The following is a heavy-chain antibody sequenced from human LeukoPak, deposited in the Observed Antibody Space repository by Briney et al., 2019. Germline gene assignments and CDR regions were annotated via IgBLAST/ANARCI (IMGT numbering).Heavy chain of an antibody. J-gene: IGHJ3*02. Sequence: GGSLRLSCAASGFTFSSYWMHWVRQAPGKGLVWVSRINSDGSSTSYADSVKGRFTISRDNAKNTLYLQMNSLRAEDTAVYYCARVGSGYDLDAFDIWGQGTMVTVSS. D-gene: IGHD5-12*01. CDR1: GFTFSSYW. CDR2: INSDGSST. V-gene: IGHV3-74*01. CDR3: ARVGSGYDLDAFDI.